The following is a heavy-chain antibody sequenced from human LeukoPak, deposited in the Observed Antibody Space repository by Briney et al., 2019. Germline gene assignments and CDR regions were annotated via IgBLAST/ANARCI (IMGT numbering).Heavy chain of an antibody. CDR2: ISYDGSNK. CDR1: GFTFSSYA. CDR3: ARDHCSSTSCYVDYYYYMDV. J-gene: IGHJ6*03. Sequence: RSLRLSCAASGFTFSSYAMHWVRQAPGKGLEWVAVISYDGSNKYYADSVKGRFTISRDNAKNSLYLQMNSLRAEDTAVYYCARDHCSSTSCYVDYYYYMDVWGKGTTVTVSS. V-gene: IGHV3-30-3*01. D-gene: IGHD2-2*01.